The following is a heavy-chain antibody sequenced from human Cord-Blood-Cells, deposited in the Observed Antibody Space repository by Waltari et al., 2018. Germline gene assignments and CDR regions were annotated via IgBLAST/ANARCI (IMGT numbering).Heavy chain of an antibody. D-gene: IGHD5-12*01. CDR1: GSSLSTSGMC. CDR3: ARIGRDGYNDY. Sequence: QVTLRESGPALSTPTQTLTLTCTFSGSSLSTSGMCVSWIRQHPGKALEFLARIDWDDDKYYSTSLKTRLTISKDTSKNQVVLTMTNMDPVDTATYYCARIGRDGYNDYWGQGTLVTVSS. J-gene: IGHJ4*02. V-gene: IGHV2-70*15. CDR2: IDWDDDK.